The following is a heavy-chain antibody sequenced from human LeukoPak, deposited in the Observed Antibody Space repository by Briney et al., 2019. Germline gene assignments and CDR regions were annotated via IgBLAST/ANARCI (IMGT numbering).Heavy chain of an antibody. V-gene: IGHV3-21*01. Sequence: GGSLRLSCAVSGFTVSSNYMSWVRQAPGKGLEWVSSISSSSSYIYYADSVKGRFTISRDNAKNSLYLQMNSLRAEDTAVYYCAREASFDYWGQGTLVTVSS. CDR1: GFTVSSNY. CDR3: AREASFDY. J-gene: IGHJ4*02. CDR2: ISSSSSYI.